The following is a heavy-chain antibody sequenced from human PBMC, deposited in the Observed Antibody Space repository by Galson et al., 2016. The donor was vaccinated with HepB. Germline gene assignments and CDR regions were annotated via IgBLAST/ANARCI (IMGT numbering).Heavy chain of an antibody. D-gene: IGHD2-21*01. CDR1: GFSFSNYG. V-gene: IGHV3-21*01. J-gene: IGHJ6*02. CDR2: INNIGSHI. CDR3: ARDDDLWARRSAMDV. Sequence: SVRLSCAASGFSFSNYGMNWVRQAPGRGLEWVSHINNIGSHIYHAESVKGRLTISRDNAKNSLYLQMNSLRVEDTAIYYGARDDDLWARRSAMDVWGQGTKVTVAS.